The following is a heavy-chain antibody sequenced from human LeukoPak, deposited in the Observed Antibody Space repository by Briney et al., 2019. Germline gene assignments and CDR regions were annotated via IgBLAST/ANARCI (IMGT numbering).Heavy chain of an antibody. CDR3: ARVGSWYYDFWSGYYDFDY. CDR2: ISGYNGDT. CDR1: GYTFNRYG. J-gene: IGHJ4*02. V-gene: IGHV1-18*01. D-gene: IGHD3-3*01. Sequence: ASVKVSCKVSGYTFNRYGVSWVRQAPGQGLEWMGWISGYNGDTKYAQKFQGRVTMTTDTSTSTAYMELRSLRSDDTAVYYCARVGSWYYDFWSGYYDFDYWGQGTLVTVSS.